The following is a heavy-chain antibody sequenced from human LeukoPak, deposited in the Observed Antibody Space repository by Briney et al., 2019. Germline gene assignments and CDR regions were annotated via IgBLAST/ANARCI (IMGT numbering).Heavy chain of an antibody. CDR3: ASFGGYSYGYPLDY. V-gene: IGHV3-30*04. J-gene: IGHJ4*02. Sequence: GGSLRLSCAASGFTFSSYAMHWVRQAPGKGLEWVAVISYDGSNKYYADSVKGRFTISRDNSKNTLYPQMNSLRAEDTAVYYCASFGGYSYGYPLDYWGQGTLVTVSS. D-gene: IGHD5-18*01. CDR1: GFTFSSYA. CDR2: ISYDGSNK.